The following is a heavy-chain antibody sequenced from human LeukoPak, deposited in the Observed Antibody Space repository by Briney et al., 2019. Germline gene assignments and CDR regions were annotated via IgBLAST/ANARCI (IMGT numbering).Heavy chain of an antibody. Sequence: PSETLSLTCTVSGGSISSYCWSWIRQPPGKGLEWIGYIYYSGSTNYNPSLKRRVTISVDTSKNQFSLKLSSVTAADTAVYYCARARGYYYMDVWGKGTTVTVSS. J-gene: IGHJ6*03. CDR3: ARARGYYYMDV. CDR1: GGSISSYC. D-gene: IGHD3-10*01. V-gene: IGHV4-59*01. CDR2: IYYSGST.